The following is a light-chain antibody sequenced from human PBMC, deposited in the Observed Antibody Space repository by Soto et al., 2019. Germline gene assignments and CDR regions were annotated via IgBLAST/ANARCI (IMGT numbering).Light chain of an antibody. CDR1: QGIGTA. Sequence: IQLTQSPSTLSATVGDRVTITCRASQGIGTALAWYHQRPGNSPDLLVYDASTLQSGVPSRFSGSGSETDFSLTISGLQPEDFGHYYCQQFNTKPLTFGGGTRVEIK. CDR3: QQFNTKPLT. V-gene: IGKV1-13*02. CDR2: DAS. J-gene: IGKJ4*01.